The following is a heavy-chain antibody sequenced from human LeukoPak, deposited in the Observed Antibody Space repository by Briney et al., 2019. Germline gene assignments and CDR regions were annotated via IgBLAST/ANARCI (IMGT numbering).Heavy chain of an antibody. CDR1: GYTFINYG. V-gene: IGHV1-18*01. D-gene: IGHD1-7*01. J-gene: IGHJ4*02. Sequence: GSVKVSCKTSGYTFINYGFSWVRQAPGQGLEWMGWVSPYSGNTDYAQKFQDRLTLTTDTSTRTAYMELRSLRSDDTAVYYCAREPNSATWDYWGQGTLVTFSS. CDR3: AREPNSATWDY. CDR2: VSPYSGNT.